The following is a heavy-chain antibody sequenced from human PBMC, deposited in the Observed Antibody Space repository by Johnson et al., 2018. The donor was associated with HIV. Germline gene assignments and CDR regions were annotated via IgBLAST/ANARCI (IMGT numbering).Heavy chain of an antibody. CDR1: GFTFDDYA. V-gene: IGHV3-9*01. J-gene: IGHJ3*02. CDR3: ARVSGWYEKGAFDI. D-gene: IGHD6-19*01. Sequence: VQLVESGGGLVQPGRSLRLSCAASGFTFDDYAMHWVRQAPGKGLEWVSGISWNSGNIGYEDSVKGRFTISRDNAKNSLYLQMNSLRAEDTAVYYCARVSGWYEKGAFDIWGQGTMVTVSS. CDR2: ISWNSGNI.